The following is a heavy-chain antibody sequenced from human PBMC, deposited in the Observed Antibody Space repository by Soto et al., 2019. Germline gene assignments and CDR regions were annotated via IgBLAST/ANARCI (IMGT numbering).Heavy chain of an antibody. CDR2: ISYDGSNK. Sequence: QEQLVESGGGVVQPGRSLRLSCAASGFTFSSYGMHWVRQAPGKGLEWVAVISYDGSNKYYADSVKGRFTISRDNSKNTLYLQMNSLRAEDTAVYYCAKDSNWNAKTYWYFDLWGRGTLVTVSS. D-gene: IGHD1-20*01. CDR3: AKDSNWNAKTYWYFDL. J-gene: IGHJ2*01. V-gene: IGHV3-30*18. CDR1: GFTFSSYG.